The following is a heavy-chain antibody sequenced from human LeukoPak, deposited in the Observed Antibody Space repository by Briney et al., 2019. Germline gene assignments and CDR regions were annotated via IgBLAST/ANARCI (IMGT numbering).Heavy chain of an antibody. V-gene: IGHV3-30*02. CDR2: IRYDGSNK. CDR3: ARDLRVVDAFDI. CDR1: GFTVSSNY. D-gene: IGHD2-15*01. J-gene: IGHJ3*02. Sequence: GGSLRLSCAASGFTVSSNYMSWVRQAPGKGLEWVAFIRYDGSNKYYADSVKGRFTISRDNSKNTLYLQMNSLRAEDTAVYYCARDLRVVDAFDIWGQGTMVTVSS.